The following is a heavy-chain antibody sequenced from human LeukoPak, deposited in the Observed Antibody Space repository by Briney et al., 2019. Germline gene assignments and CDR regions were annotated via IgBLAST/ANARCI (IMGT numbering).Heavy chain of an antibody. CDR1: GFTFSSYG. V-gene: IGHV3-23*01. J-gene: IGHJ3*02. CDR2: ISGSGGST. D-gene: IGHD6-19*01. Sequence: GGSLRLSCAASGFTFSSYGMHWVRQAPGKGLEWVSAISGSGGSTYYADSVKGRFTISRDNSKNTLYLQMNSLRAEDTAVYYCAKREEGIAVAGNHAFDIWGQGTMVTVSS. CDR3: AKREEGIAVAGNHAFDI.